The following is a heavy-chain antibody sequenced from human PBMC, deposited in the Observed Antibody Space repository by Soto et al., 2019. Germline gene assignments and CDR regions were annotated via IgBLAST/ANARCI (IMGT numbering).Heavy chain of an antibody. D-gene: IGHD5-18*01. V-gene: IGHV4-39*01. CDR1: GGSISSSTYY. Sequence: QLQLQESGPGLVKPSETLSLTCTVSGGSISSSTYYWGWIRQPPGKGLEWIGSIDYSGTTSYNPSLRRRVTIFEDTPKIKFSLKLGCVTAADTAVYYCAARLSGSSYGWGSCIDPWGQGTLVTVSS. CDR2: IDYSGTT. CDR3: AARLSGSSYGWGSCIDP. J-gene: IGHJ5*02.